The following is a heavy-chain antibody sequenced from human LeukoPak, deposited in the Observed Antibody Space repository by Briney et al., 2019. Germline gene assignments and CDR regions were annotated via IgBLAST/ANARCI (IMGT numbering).Heavy chain of an antibody. CDR2: IWYDGSNK. CDR3: ARDSGSSWPDY. J-gene: IGHJ4*02. CDR1: GFTFSSYG. Sequence: PGGSLRLSCAASGFTFSSYGMHWVRQAPGKGLEWVAVIWYDGSNKYYADSVKGRFTISRDNSKNTLYLQMNSLRAEDTAVYYCARDSGSSWPDYWGQETLVTVSS. D-gene: IGHD6-13*01. V-gene: IGHV3-33*01.